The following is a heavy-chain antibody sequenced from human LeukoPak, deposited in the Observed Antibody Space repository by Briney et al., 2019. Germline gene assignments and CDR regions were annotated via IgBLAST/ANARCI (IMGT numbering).Heavy chain of an antibody. CDR3: ARVSSSTTCPDYYYMDV. CDR1: GFTLSYYG. Sequence: LPGGSLRLSCSASGFTLSYYGMPWVRQAPGKGLGWVAVIWNDGSNRSYADSVKGRFTISRDNSQYTLYLQMHGLRAEDTAVYYCARVSSSTTCPDYYYMDVWGKGTTVTVSS. CDR2: IWNDGSNR. V-gene: IGHV3-33*01. D-gene: IGHD2-2*01. J-gene: IGHJ6*03.